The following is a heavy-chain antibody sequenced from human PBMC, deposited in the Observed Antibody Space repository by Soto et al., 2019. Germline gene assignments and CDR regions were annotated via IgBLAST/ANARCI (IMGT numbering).Heavy chain of an antibody. CDR1: GGTFSSYA. D-gene: IGHD1-26*01. Sequence: QVQLVQSGAEVKKPGSSVKVSCKASGGTFSSYAISWVRQAHGQGLEWMGGVIPIFGTANYAQKFQGSVTITADASTGTDYMELSSLRSEDTAVYYCSRNGGSYSYWGQGTLVTVSS. J-gene: IGHJ4*02. CDR2: VIPIFGTA. V-gene: IGHV1-69*12. CDR3: SRNGGSYSY.